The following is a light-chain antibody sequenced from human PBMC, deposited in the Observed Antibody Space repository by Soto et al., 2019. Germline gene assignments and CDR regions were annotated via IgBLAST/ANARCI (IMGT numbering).Light chain of an antibody. CDR1: QGINNY. CDR3: QKYNGDQWT. J-gene: IGKJ1*01. V-gene: IGKV1-27*01. Sequence: DIQMTQSPSSLSVSVGDRVTIACRASQGINNYLVWYQQKPGRVPKLLIYAASTLQSGVPSRFSGSGFGTDFTLTISSLQPEDVATYYCQKYNGDQWTFGXGTKVDIK. CDR2: AAS.